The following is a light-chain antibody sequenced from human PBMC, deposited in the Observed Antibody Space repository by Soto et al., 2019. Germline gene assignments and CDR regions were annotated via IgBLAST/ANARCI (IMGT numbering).Light chain of an antibody. J-gene: IGLJ2*01. Sequence: QSVLTQPRSVSGSPGQSVTISCTGTSSDVGAYNYVSWYQQHPGKVPKLIIYDVTKRPSGVPDRFSGSKSGNTASLTISGLQAEDEADYYCCSYAGSYTVIFGGGTKLTVL. V-gene: IGLV2-11*01. CDR1: SSDVGAYNY. CDR3: CSYAGSYTVI. CDR2: DVT.